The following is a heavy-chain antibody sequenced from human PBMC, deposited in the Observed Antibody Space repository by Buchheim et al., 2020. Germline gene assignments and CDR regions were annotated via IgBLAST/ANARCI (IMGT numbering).Heavy chain of an antibody. CDR1: GFTFTDYS. D-gene: IGHD2-2*01. V-gene: IGHV3-11*04. CDR3: ASRLDGVVPAAIP. CDR2: ISSSGFTI. J-gene: IGHJ5*02. Sequence: QVQLVESGGGLVKPGGSLSLSCAASGFTFTDYSMAWVRRAPGKGLEWVSYISSSGFTIYYADSVKGRFTISRDNAKNSLYLQMNSLRAEDTAVYYCASRLDGVVPAAIPWGQGTL.